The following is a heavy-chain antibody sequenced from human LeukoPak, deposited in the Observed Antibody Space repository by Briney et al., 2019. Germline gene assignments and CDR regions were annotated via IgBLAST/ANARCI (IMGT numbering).Heavy chain of an antibody. CDR1: GYSFTSYW. D-gene: IGHD2-15*01. V-gene: IGHV5-51*01. CDR2: IYPGDADT. CDR3: ARRVGYCSGGSCSAFDY. J-gene: IGHJ4*02. Sequence: GESLKSSCKGAGYSFTSYWIGWVRQLPGEGLEGLGIIYPGDADTRYSPSFQGQVTISADKSISTAYLQWSSLKASDTAMYYCARRVGYCSGGSCSAFDYWGQGTLVTVSS.